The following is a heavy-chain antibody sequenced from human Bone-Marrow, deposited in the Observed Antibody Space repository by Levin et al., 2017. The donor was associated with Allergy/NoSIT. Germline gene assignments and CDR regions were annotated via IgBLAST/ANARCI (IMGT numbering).Heavy chain of an antibody. CDR3: ARGKGDIVLVVTTFDP. D-gene: IGHD2-8*02. CDR1: GYTFTGYY. V-gene: IGHV1-2*06. CDR2: INPNSGGT. Sequence: ASVKVSCKASGYTFTGYYMHWVRQAPGQGLEWMGRINPNSGGTNYAQKFQGRVTMTRDTSISTAYMELSRLRSDDTAVYYCARGKGDIVLVVTTFDPWGQGTLVTVSS. J-gene: IGHJ5*02.